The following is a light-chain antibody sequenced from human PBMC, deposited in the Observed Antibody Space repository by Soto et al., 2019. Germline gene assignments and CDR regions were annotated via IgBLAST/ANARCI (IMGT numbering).Light chain of an antibody. CDR3: MQGTHWPRT. CDR2: EVS. CDR1: QSLVHSDGNTY. Sequence: DVVMTQSPLSLPVTLGQPASISCRSSQSLVHSDGNTYLNWFQQSPGHSPRRLIYEVSNRDSGVPDRFSGSGSGTDFTLIISRVEAEDVGIYYCMQGTHWPRTFGLGTKVEI. V-gene: IGKV2-30*02. J-gene: IGKJ1*01.